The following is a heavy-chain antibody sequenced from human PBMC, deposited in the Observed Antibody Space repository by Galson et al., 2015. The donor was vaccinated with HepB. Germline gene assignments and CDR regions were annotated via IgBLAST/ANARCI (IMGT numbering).Heavy chain of an antibody. V-gene: IGHV1-2*06. CDR3: ARADSGYDEYYYYYYYMDV. J-gene: IGHJ6*03. CDR2: INPNSGGT. Sequence: SVKVSCKASGYTFTGYYMHWVRQAPGQGLEWMGRINPNSGGTNYAQKFQGRVTMTRDTSISTAYMELSRLRSDDTAVYYCARADSGYDEYYYYYYYMDVWGKGTTVTVSS. D-gene: IGHD5-12*01. CDR1: GYTFTGYY.